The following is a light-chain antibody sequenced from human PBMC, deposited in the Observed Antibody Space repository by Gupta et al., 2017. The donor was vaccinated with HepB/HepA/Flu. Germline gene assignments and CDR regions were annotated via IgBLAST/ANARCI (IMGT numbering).Light chain of an antibody. CDR3: CSYAGNLV. CDR2: DVT. V-gene: IGLV2-11*01. CDR1: ISTVGAYNY. Sequence: QSALTQPPSVSGSPEQSVTISCTGTISTVGAYNYVSWYQQHSGKAPKLIIFDVTKRPSGVPNRFSGSKSGNTASLTISGLQAEDEAAYYCCSYAGNLVFGGGTKLTV. J-gene: IGLJ2*01.